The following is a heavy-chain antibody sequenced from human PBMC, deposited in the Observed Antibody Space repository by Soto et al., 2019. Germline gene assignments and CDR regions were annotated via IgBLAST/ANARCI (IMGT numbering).Heavy chain of an antibody. D-gene: IGHD3-9*01. CDR3: AREGYDIGTGYFRSGSNWFDA. J-gene: IGHJ5*02. V-gene: IGHV1-18*01. CDR2: ISAYNGNT. Sequence: ASVKVSCKASGYTFTSYGISWVRQAPGQGLEWMGWISAYNGNTNYAQKLQGRVTMTTDTSASTAYMELRSLRSDDTAVYYCAREGYDIGTGYFRSGSNWFDAWGQGTLVTVAS. CDR1: GYTFTSYG.